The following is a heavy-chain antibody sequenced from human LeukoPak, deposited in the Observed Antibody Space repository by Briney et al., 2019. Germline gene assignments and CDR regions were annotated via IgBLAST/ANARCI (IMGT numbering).Heavy chain of an antibody. J-gene: IGHJ5*02. CDR3: ARDEHGSGSYQNWFDP. Sequence: SETLSLTCAVYGGSFSSYYWGWIRQPPGKGLEWIGSIYYSGSTYYNPSLKSRVTISVDTSKNQFSLKLSSVTAADTAVYYCARDEHGSGSYQNWFDPWGQGTLVTVSS. CDR1: GGSFSSYY. V-gene: IGHV4-39*07. D-gene: IGHD3-10*01. CDR2: IYYSGST.